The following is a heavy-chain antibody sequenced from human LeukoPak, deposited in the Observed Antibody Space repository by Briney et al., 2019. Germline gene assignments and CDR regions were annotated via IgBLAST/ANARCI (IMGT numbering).Heavy chain of an antibody. CDR3: ASRRDGYNFWVDY. Sequence: GGSLRLSCAASGFTFSSYSMNWVRQAPGEGLEWVSSISSSSSYIYYADSVKGRFTISRDNAKNSLYLQMNSLRAEDTAVYYCASRRDGYNFWVDYWGQGTLVTVSS. J-gene: IGHJ4*02. D-gene: IGHD3-3*01. V-gene: IGHV3-21*01. CDR2: ISSSSSYI. CDR1: GFTFSSYS.